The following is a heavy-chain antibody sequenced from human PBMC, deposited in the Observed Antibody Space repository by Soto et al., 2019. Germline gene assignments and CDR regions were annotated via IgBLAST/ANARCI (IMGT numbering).Heavy chain of an antibody. V-gene: IGHV3-30*18. CDR3: AKDQTYYYDSSGYYPQTWFDY. J-gene: IGHJ4*02. Sequence: GGSLRLSCAASGFTFSSYGMHWVRQAPGKGLEWVAVISYDGSNKYYADSVKGRFTISRDNSKNTLYLQMNSLRAEDTAVYYCAKDQTYYYDSSGYYPQTWFDYWGQGTLVTVS. CDR2: ISYDGSNK. D-gene: IGHD3-22*01. CDR1: GFTFSSYG.